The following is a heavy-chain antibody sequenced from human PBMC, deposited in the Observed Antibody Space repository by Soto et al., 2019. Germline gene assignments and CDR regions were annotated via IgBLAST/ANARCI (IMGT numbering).Heavy chain of an antibody. D-gene: IGHD3-22*01. Sequence: QVQLVQSGAEVKKPGSSVKVSCKASGGTFSSYTISWVRQAPGHGLEWIGRIIPLLGIANYAQKFQGRGTITAHKSTSTAYMGLRSVRSEDTAVYCRARASLGSGYYDYWGQGTLVTVSS. CDR2: IIPLLGIA. CDR3: ARASLGSGYYDY. CDR1: GGTFSSYT. J-gene: IGHJ4*02. V-gene: IGHV1-69*02.